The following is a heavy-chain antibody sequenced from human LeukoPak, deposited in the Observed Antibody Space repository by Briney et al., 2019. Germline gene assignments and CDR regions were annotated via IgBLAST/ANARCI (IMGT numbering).Heavy chain of an antibody. CDR1: GGSISSYY. CDR2: IYTSGTT. D-gene: IGHD6-19*01. J-gene: IGHJ5*02. Sequence: SETLSLTCTVSGGSISSYYWRWIRQPAGKGLEWIGRIYTSGTTDYNPSLKSRVTMSVDTSRKQFSLKLSSVTAADTAVYYCARGLYAVAGTSWFDPWGQGTLVTVSS. V-gene: IGHV4-4*07. CDR3: ARGLYAVAGTSWFDP.